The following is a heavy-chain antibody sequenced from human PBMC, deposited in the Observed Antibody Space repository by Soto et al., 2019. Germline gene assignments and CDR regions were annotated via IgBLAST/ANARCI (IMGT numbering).Heavy chain of an antibody. D-gene: IGHD3-9*01. CDR1: GFTFSSYA. V-gene: IGHV3-23*01. Sequence: GGSLRLSCAASGFTFSSYAMSWVRQAPGKGLEWVSAISGSGGSTYYADSVKGRFTISRDNSKNTLYLQMNSLRAEDTAVYYCAKAKSPDYDILTDYPIDYWGKGTLVPVSS. CDR2: ISGSGGST. CDR3: AKAKSPDYDILTDYPIDY. J-gene: IGHJ4*02.